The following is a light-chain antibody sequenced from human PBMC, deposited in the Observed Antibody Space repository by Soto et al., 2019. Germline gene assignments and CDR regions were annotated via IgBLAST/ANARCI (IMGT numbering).Light chain of an antibody. CDR1: QSVSSY. CDR2: DAS. J-gene: IGKJ5*01. CDR3: HQRNQ. Sequence: EILLTQSPATLSWSPGERATLSCRASQSVSSYLAWYQQKPGQAPRLLIYDASNRATGIPARFSGSRSGADFTLTISSVEPEDFAMYYCHQRNQFGQGTRLEIK. V-gene: IGKV3-11*01.